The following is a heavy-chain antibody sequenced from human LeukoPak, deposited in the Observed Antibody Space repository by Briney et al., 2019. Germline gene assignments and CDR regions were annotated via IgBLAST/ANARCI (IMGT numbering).Heavy chain of an antibody. CDR3: AREDF. Sequence: PGGSLRLSCAASGFTFSNYNMNWVRQAPGKGLEWVSSSSAGSNYRYYADSVKGRFTISRDNARNSLLLQMNSLRVEDTAVYYCAREDFWGQGTLVTVSS. J-gene: IGHJ4*02. CDR2: SSAGSNYR. V-gene: IGHV3-21*01. CDR1: GFTFSNYN.